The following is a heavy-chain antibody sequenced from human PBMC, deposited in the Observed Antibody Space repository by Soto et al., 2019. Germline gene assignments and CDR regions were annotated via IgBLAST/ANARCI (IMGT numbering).Heavy chain of an antibody. CDR2: ITGSGGVT. D-gene: IGHD1-7*01. Sequence: GGSLRLSCAASGFMLSTYSMSWVRQAPGKGLEWVSHITGSGGVTYYADSVKGRFTISRDTSTNTLYLQMNSLRAEDTALYYCAKCLQIHWNYDAYHIWGQGTMVTVSS. V-gene: IGHV3-23*01. J-gene: IGHJ3*02. CDR3: AKCLQIHWNYDAYHI. CDR1: GFMLSTYS.